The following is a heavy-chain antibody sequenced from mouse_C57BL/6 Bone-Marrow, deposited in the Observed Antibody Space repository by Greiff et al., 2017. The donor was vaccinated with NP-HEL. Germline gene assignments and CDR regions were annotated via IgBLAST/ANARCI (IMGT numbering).Heavy chain of an antibody. CDR1: GYSITSDY. CDR3: ARSPLWLRRNYYAMDY. J-gene: IGHJ4*01. D-gene: IGHD2-2*01. V-gene: IGHV3-8*01. Sequence: EVTLVESGPGLAKPSQTLSLTCSVTGYSITSDYWNWIRKFPGNKLEYMGYISYSGSTHYNPSLNSRISITRDTSKNQYYLQLNSVTTEDTATYYCARSPLWLRRNYYAMDYWGQGTSVTVSS. CDR2: ISYSGST.